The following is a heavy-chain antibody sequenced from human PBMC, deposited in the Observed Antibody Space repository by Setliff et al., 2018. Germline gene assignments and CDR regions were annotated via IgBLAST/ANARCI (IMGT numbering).Heavy chain of an antibody. Sequence: ASVKVSCKPSGYLLTSYGLTWVRQAPGQGLDWLGWISPYNGHTNYAQNLQGRVTMTTDTSTNTAYMEMRGLRSDDTAVYYCARIGPSNWGIRGYNWLDPWGQGTLVTVSS. CDR2: ISPYNGHT. CDR3: ARIGPSNWGIRGYNWLDP. J-gene: IGHJ5*02. D-gene: IGHD6-13*01. CDR1: GYLLTSYG. V-gene: IGHV1-18*01.